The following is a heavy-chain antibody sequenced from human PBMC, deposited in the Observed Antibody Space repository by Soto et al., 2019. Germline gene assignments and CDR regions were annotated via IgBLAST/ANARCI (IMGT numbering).Heavy chain of an antibody. CDR3: AKDYTVQKSLYSYYYGMDV. J-gene: IGHJ6*02. CDR1: GFTFSNYA. V-gene: IGHV3-23*01. D-gene: IGHD4-17*01. Sequence: GGSLRLSCTASGFTFSNYAMSWVRQAPDKGLEWVSAISGRGGSTYYADSVKGRFTISRDNSKNMLFLQMNSLRAEDTALYYCAKDYTVQKSLYSYYYGMDVWGQGTTVTVSS. CDR2: ISGRGGST.